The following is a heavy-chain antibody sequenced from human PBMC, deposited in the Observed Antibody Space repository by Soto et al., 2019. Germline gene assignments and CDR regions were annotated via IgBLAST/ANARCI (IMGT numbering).Heavy chain of an antibody. D-gene: IGHD6-13*01. Sequence: EVQLLESGGGLVQPGGSLRLSCAASGFTFSSYAMSWVRQAPGKGLEWVSAISGSGGRTYYADSVKGRFTISRDNSKNTLYLQMNSLRAEDTAVYYCARPSSSSGTQGAFDIWGQGTMVTVSS. J-gene: IGHJ3*02. CDR2: ISGSGGRT. CDR3: ARPSSSSGTQGAFDI. CDR1: GFTFSSYA. V-gene: IGHV3-23*01.